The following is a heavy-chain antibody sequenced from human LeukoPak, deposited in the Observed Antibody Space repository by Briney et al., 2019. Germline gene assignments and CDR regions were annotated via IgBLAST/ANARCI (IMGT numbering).Heavy chain of an antibody. Sequence: PSETLSLTCTVSGGSVSSHYWSWIRQPPGKGLEWIGYIYYSGSTNYNPSLKSRVTISVDTSNNQFSLKLSSVTAADTAVYYCARIPNYYDSSGYYRSYFDYWGQGTLVTVSS. J-gene: IGHJ4*02. V-gene: IGHV4-59*02. CDR2: IYYSGST. D-gene: IGHD3-22*01. CDR1: GGSVSSHY. CDR3: ARIPNYYDSSGYYRSYFDY.